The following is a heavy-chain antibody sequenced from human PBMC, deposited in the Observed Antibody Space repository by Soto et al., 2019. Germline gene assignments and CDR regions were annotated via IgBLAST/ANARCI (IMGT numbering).Heavy chain of an antibody. Sequence: SQTLSLTCAISGDSVSSNSAAWNWIRQSPSRGREWLGRTYYSSKWYNDYAVSVKSRITINPDTSKNQFSLQLNSVTPEDTAVYYCARVPSSGYYYEYYFDYWGQGTLVTVSS. D-gene: IGHD3-22*01. CDR1: GDSVSSNSAA. J-gene: IGHJ4*02. V-gene: IGHV6-1*01. CDR3: ARVPSSGYYYEYYFDY. CDR2: TYYSSKWYN.